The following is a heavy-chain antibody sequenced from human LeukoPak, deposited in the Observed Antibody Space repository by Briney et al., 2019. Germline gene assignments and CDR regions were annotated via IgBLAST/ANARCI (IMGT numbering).Heavy chain of an antibody. CDR3: ARQEIRYSSSWVHANWFDP. CDR1: GNSFTSYW. D-gene: IGHD6-13*01. V-gene: IGHV5-51*01. Sequence: GESLKISCKGSGNSFTSYWIGWVRQMPGKGLEWMGIIYPGDSDTRYSPSFQGQVTISADKSISTAYLQWSSLKASDTAMYYCARQEIRYSSSWVHANWFDPWGQGTLVTVSS. CDR2: IYPGDSDT. J-gene: IGHJ5*02.